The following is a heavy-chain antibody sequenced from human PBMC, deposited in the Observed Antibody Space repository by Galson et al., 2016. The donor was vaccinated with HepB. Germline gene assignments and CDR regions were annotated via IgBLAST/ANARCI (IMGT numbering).Heavy chain of an antibody. CDR2: IDWDDDK. J-gene: IGHJ6*02. D-gene: IGHD3-22*01. CDR3: ARIRIDDNYYYYGMDV. CDR1: GFSLSTSGMC. V-gene: IGHV2-70*01. Sequence: PALVKPTQTLTLTCTFSGFSLSTSGMCVSWIRQPPGKALEWLALIDWDDDKYYSTSLKTRLTISKDTSKNQVVLTMTNMDPVDTATYYCARIRIDDNYYYYGMDVWGQGTTVTVSS.